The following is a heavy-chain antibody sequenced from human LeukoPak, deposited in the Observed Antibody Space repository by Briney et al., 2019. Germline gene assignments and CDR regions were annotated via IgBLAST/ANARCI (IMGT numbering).Heavy chain of an antibody. Sequence: SETLSLTCTVSGDSISSYYWSWIRQPPGKGLEWIGYIYYSGSTNYNPSLKSRVTISVDTSKNQFSLKLTSVTAADTAVYYCARQGSNFDYWGQGTLVTVSS. J-gene: IGHJ4*02. CDR2: IYYSGST. CDR1: GDSISSYY. V-gene: IGHV4-59*01. D-gene: IGHD1-26*01. CDR3: ARQGSNFDY.